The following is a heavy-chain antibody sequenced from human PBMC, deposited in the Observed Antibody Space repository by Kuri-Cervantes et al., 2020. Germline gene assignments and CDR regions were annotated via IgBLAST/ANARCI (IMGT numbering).Heavy chain of an antibody. V-gene: IGHV1-69*13. J-gene: IGHJ5*02. CDR2: IIPIFGTA. CDR3: ARAGYSSSWKSGYNWFDP. D-gene: IGHD6-13*01. CDR1: GYTFTSYD. Sequence: SVKVSCKASGYTFTSYDINWVRQATGQGLEWMGGIIPIFGTANYAQKFQGRVTITADESTSTAYMELSSLRSEDTAVYYCARAGYSSSWKSGYNWFDPWGQGTLVTVSS.